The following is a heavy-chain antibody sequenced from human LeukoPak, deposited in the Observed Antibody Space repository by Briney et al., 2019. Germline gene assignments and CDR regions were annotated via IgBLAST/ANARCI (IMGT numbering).Heavy chain of an antibody. CDR3: ARPVYCSPSGCRDY. CDR2: ISDSGSAT. J-gene: IGHJ4*02. Sequence: GGSLRLSCAASGFTFSTYAMTWVRQAPGKGLDWVSAISDSGSATDYADSVKGRFTISRDNFKSTLYLQLNSLRAEDTAVYYCARPVYCSPSGCRDYWGQGTLVTVSS. CDR1: GFTFSTYA. D-gene: IGHD2-15*01. V-gene: IGHV3-23*01.